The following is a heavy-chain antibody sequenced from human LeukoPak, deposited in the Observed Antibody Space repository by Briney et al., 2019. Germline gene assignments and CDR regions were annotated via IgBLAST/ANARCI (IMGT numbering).Heavy chain of an antibody. CDR2: INHSGST. D-gene: IGHD6-13*01. CDR3: AREYSSSSGSFDY. J-gene: IGHJ4*02. V-gene: IGHV4-34*01. Sequence: SVTLSLTRAVYGGSFSGYYWSWIRQPPGKGLEWIGEINHSGSTNYNPSLKSRVTISVDTSKNQFSLMLSSVTAADTAVYYCAREYSSSSGSFDYWGQGTLVTVSS. CDR1: GGSFSGYY.